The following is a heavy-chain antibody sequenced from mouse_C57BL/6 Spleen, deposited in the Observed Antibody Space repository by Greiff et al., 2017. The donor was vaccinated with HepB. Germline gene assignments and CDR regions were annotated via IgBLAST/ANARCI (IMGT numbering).Heavy chain of an antibody. D-gene: IGHD1-1*01. CDR1: GYTFTSYW. CDR3: ARRGGSSSLDY. J-gene: IGHJ2*01. CDR2: IHPNSGST. Sequence: QVQLQQPGAELVKPGASVKLSCKASGYTFTSYWMHWVKQRPGQGLEWIGMIHPNSGSTNYNEKFKSKATLTVDKSSSTAYMQLSSLTSEDSAVYYCARRGGSSSLDYWGQGTTLTVSS. V-gene: IGHV1-64*01.